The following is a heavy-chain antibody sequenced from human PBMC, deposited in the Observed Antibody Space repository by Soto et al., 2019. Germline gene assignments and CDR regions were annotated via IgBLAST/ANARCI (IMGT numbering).Heavy chain of an antibody. CDR3: ARWPDGYYYYGMDV. CDR1: GYTFTSYD. V-gene: IGHV1-8*01. J-gene: IGHJ6*02. Sequence: QVQLVQSGAEVKKPGASVKVSCKASGYTFTSYDINWVRQATGQGLEWMGWMNSNSGNTGYAQTFQGRVTMTRNTSISTAYMALSSLRSEDTAVYYCARWPDGYYYYGMDVWGQGTTVTVSS. CDR2: MNSNSGNT.